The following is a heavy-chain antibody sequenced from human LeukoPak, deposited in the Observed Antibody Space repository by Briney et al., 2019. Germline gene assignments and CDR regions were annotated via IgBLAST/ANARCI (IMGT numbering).Heavy chain of an antibody. Sequence: GGSLRLSCAASGFTFSSYSMNWVRQAPGKGLEWVSSISSSSSYIYYEDSVKGRFTISRDNAKNSLYLQMNSLRAEDTAVYYCARAEGYYDTSGYSIGAFDIWGQGTMVTVSS. V-gene: IGHV3-21*01. D-gene: IGHD3-22*01. CDR2: ISSSSSYI. CDR1: GFTFSSYS. J-gene: IGHJ3*02. CDR3: ARAEGYYDTSGYSIGAFDI.